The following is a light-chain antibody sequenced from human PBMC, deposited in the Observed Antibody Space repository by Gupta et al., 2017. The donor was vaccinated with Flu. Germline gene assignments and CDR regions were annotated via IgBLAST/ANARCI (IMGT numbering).Light chain of an antibody. CDR2: QAS. CDR3: QQYDTYWT. V-gene: IGKV1-5*03. Sequence: DIQMTQSPSTVSASVGDRVTITCRASQSISSYLAWYQQKPGKAPKLLICQASRLDTGVPSRFSGSGSGTEFTLTISSLQPDDFATYYCQQYDTYWTFGQGTKVEIK. CDR1: QSISSY. J-gene: IGKJ1*01.